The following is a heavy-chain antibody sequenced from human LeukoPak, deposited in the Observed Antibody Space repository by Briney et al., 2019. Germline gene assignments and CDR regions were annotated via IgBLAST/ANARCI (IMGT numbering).Heavy chain of an antibody. CDR3: ARVAPGYSYGYIDY. V-gene: IGHV1-2*02. CDR2: INPNSGGT. D-gene: IGHD5-18*01. CDR1: GYTFTGYY. J-gene: IGHJ4*02. Sequence: ASVKVSCKASGYTFTGYYMHWVRQAPGQGLEWMGWINPNSGGTNYAQKFQGRVTMTRDTSISTAYMELSRLRSDDTAVYYCARVAPGYSYGYIDYWGQGTLVTVSS.